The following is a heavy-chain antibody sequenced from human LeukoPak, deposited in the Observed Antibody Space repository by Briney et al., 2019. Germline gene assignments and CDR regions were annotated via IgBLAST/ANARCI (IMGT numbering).Heavy chain of an antibody. J-gene: IGHJ4*02. CDR1: GFTFSSFE. Sequence: GGSLRLSCAASGFTFSSFEMNWARQAPGKGLEWVSYISSSGSTIYYADSVKGRFTISRDNAKNSLYLQMNSLRAEDTAVYYCARGFTYYYDGSGYYFDYWGQGTLVTVSS. V-gene: IGHV3-48*03. D-gene: IGHD3-22*01. CDR2: ISSSGSTI. CDR3: ARGFTYYYDGSGYYFDY.